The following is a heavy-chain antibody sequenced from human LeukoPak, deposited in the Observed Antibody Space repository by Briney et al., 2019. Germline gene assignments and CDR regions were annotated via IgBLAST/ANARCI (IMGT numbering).Heavy chain of an antibody. CDR2: INPNSGGT. D-gene: IGHD1-26*01. CDR3: ARGMEPYYYMDV. Sequence: GPVKVSCRASGYTFNGYYMHWVRQAPGQGLEWMGWINPNSGGTNYAQKFQGRVTMTRDTSISTAYMELSRLRSDDTAVYYCARGMEPYYYMDVWGKGTTVTVSS. V-gene: IGHV1-2*02. CDR1: GYTFNGYY. J-gene: IGHJ6*03.